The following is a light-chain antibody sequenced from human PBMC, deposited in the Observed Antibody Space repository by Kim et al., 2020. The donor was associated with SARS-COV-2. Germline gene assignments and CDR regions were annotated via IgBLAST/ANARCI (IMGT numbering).Light chain of an antibody. V-gene: IGKV3-15*01. CDR2: GAS. CDR1: QSVSSN. Sequence: CPGERATLSCRASQSVSSNLAWYQHKPGLAPRLLIYGASTRATGIPARFSGSGSGTEFTLTISSLQSEDLAIYYCQQYKNWLTWTFGQGTKVDIK. J-gene: IGKJ1*01. CDR3: QQYKNWLTWT.